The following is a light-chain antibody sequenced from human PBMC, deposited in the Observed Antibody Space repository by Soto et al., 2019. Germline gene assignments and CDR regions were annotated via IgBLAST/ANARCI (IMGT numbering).Light chain of an antibody. CDR3: QQYGRVPLT. V-gene: IGKV3-20*01. CDR2: GAS. J-gene: IGKJ4*01. CDR1: QSVSTSY. Sequence: EIVLTQSPGTLSLSPGERATLSCRASQSVSTSYLAWYQQKPGQAPRLLIYGASSRATGIPDRFSGSGSGADLTLTISRLEPDDLAVSSCQQYGRVPLTFGGGTKVEIK.